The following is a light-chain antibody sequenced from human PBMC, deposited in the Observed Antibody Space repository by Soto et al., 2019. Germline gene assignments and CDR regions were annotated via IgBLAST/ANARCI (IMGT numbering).Light chain of an antibody. CDR3: SSYTSSSNLV. CDR2: DVS. V-gene: IGLV2-14*01. CDR1: SSDVGGYNY. J-gene: IGLJ2*01. Sequence: QSALTQPASVSGSPGQSITISCTGTSSDVGGYNYVSWYQQHPGKAPKLMIYDVSNRPSGVSNRFSGSKSGNTASLTISGLQAEDESYYYCSSYTSSSNLVFGGGTKLTVL.